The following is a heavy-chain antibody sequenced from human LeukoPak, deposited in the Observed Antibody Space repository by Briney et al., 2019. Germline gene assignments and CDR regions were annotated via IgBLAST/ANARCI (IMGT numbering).Heavy chain of an antibody. J-gene: IGHJ1*01. CDR1: GYTFSSYA. CDR3: ARGPYCSSTSCYKYFHH. D-gene: IGHD2-2*02. CDR2: ISAYNGNT. Sequence: ASVKVSCKSSGYTFSSYAIRWVRQAPGQGREWMGWISAYNGNTNYPHKLQGRVTMTTDTSTSTAYMVRRCLRSDDTAVYYCARGPYCSSTSCYKYFHHWGQGTLVTVSS. V-gene: IGHV1-18*01.